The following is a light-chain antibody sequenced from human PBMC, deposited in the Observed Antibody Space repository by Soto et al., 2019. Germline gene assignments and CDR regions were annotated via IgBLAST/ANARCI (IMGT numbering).Light chain of an antibody. CDR2: AAS. V-gene: IGKV1-27*01. CDR3: LQDHDYQWT. Sequence: DIQMTQSPSSLSASVGDRVTITCRASQGIANHLAWYQQKPGKAPNLLIYAASTLQSGVPSRFSGSGFGTDFTLTISSLQPEDVATYYCLQDHDYQWTFGQGTKLEIK. CDR1: QGIANH. J-gene: IGKJ2*02.